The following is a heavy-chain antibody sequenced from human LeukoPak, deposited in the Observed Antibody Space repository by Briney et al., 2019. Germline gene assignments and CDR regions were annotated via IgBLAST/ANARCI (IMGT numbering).Heavy chain of an antibody. CDR3: ARGSASGIYPIDY. V-gene: IGHV4-34*01. CDR2: VNHRGRT. J-gene: IGHJ4*02. Sequence: PSETLSLTCAVSGGSFSVYYWSWIRQPPGKGLEWIGEVNHRGRTNYNPSLKSRVTMSLDTSKKEVSLKLTSVTAADTAVYYCARGSASGIYPIDYWGQGTLVTVSS. CDR1: GGSFSVYY. D-gene: IGHD6-19*01.